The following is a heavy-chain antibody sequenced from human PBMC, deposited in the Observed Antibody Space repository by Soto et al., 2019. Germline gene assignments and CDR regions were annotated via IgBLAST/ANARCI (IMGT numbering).Heavy chain of an antibody. CDR1: GGSISSSSYY. CDR3: ARHPGYSSSWPVPYYFDY. J-gene: IGHJ4*02. D-gene: IGHD6-13*01. V-gene: IGHV4-39*01. CDR2: IYYSGST. Sequence: LSLTCTVSGGSISSSSYYWGWIRQPPGKGLEWIGSIYYSGSTYYNPSLKSRVTISVDTSKNQFSLKLSSVTAADTAVYYCARHPGYSSSWPVPYYFDYWGQGXLVTVSS.